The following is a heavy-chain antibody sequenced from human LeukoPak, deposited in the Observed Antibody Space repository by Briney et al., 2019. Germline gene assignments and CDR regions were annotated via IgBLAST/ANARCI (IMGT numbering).Heavy chain of an antibody. Sequence: SETLSLTCTVSGGSVSSSSYYWGWIRQPPGKGLEWIGSIYYSGSTYYNPSLKSRVTISVDTSKNQFSLKLSSVTAADTAVYYCARRAAAAWLHYVFDPWGQGTLVTVSS. D-gene: IGHD5-12*01. V-gene: IGHV4-39*01. CDR3: ARRAAAAWLHYVFDP. J-gene: IGHJ5*02. CDR2: IYYSGST. CDR1: GGSVSSSSYY.